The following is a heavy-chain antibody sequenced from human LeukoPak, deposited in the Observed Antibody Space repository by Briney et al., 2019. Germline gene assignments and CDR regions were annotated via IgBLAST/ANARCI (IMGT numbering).Heavy chain of an antibody. Sequence: GASVTVSCKASGYTFTGYYMHWVRQAPGQGLEWMGWIYPNSGGTNYAQKFQGRVTMTRDTSISTAYMELSRLRSDDTAVYYCARDRDYDFWSGYYDAFDIWGQGTMVTVSS. CDR3: ARDRDYDFWSGYYDAFDI. CDR1: GYTFTGYY. V-gene: IGHV1-2*02. CDR2: IYPNSGGT. J-gene: IGHJ3*02. D-gene: IGHD3-3*01.